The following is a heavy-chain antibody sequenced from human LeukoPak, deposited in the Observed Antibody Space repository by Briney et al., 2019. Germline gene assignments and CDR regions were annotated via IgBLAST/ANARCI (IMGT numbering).Heavy chain of an antibody. J-gene: IGHJ3*02. D-gene: IGHD2-15*01. CDR3: ARDCGGGSCYGPYDAFDI. CDR1: GFXFSSYG. V-gene: IGHV3-30*03. CDR2: ISFDGSNE. Sequence: GGSLRLSCGASGFXFSSYGMHWVRQAPGKGLEWVALISFDGSNEYYADSVKGRFTISRDNSKNTLYLQMNSLRAEDTAVYYCARDCGGGSCYGPYDAFDIWGQGTMVTVSS.